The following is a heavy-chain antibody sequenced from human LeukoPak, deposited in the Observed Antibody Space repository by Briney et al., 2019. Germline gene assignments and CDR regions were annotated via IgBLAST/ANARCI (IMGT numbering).Heavy chain of an antibody. CDR3: ARDRVGYDSSGLQINDAFDI. V-gene: IGHV4-31*03. CDR2: IYYSGSS. D-gene: IGHD3-22*01. Sequence: SETLSLTCTVSGGSISSGGYYWSWIRQHPGKGLEWIGYIYYSGSSYYNPSLKSRVTISVDTSKNQFSLKLSSVTAADTAVYYCARDRVGYDSSGLQINDAFDIWGQGTMVTVSS. J-gene: IGHJ3*02. CDR1: GGSISSGGYY.